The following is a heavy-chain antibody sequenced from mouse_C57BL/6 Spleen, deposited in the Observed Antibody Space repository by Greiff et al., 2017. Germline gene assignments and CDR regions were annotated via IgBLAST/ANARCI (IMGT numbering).Heavy chain of an antibody. V-gene: IGHV5-17*01. J-gene: IGHJ2*01. CDR1: GFTFSDYG. CDR2: ISSGSSTI. Sequence: EVKLMESGGGLVKPGGSLKLSCAASGFTFSDYGMHWVRQAPEKGLEWVAYISSGSSTIYYADTVKGRFTIARDNAKNTLVLQMTSLRSEDTAMYYCARLDGSRYFDYWGQGTTLTVSS. D-gene: IGHD1-1*01. CDR3: ARLDGSRYFDY.